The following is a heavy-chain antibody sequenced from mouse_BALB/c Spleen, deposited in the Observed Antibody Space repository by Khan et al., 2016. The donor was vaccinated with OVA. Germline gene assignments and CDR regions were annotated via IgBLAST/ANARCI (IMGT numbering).Heavy chain of an antibody. V-gene: IGHV1-20*02. CDR1: GYSFTGYF. Sequence: VQLKQSGPELVKPGASVKISCKASGYSFTGYFMNWVMQSHGKSLEWIGRINPHIGETFYNQKFKGKATLTVDESSSTAHMELRSLASEDSAVYYCARIYGSDFYYWGQGTTLTVSS. J-gene: IGHJ2*01. CDR3: ARIYGSDFYY. CDR2: INPHIGET. D-gene: IGHD1-1*01.